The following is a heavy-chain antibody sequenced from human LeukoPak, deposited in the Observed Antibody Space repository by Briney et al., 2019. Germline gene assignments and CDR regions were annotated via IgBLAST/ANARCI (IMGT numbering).Heavy chain of an antibody. V-gene: IGHV1-69*05. Sequence: ASVKVSCKASGSTFSSYAISWVRQAPGQGLEWMGGIIPIFGTANYAQKFQGRVTITTDESTSTAYMELSSLRSEDTAVYYCARALWSGYTFDIWGQGTMVTVSS. D-gene: IGHD3-3*01. CDR3: ARALWSGYTFDI. CDR2: IIPIFGTA. J-gene: IGHJ3*02. CDR1: GSTFSSYA.